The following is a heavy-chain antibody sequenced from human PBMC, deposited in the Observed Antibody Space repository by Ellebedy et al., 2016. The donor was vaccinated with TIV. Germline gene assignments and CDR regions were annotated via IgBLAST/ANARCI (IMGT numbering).Heavy chain of an antibody. Sequence: GESLKISCAASGFTFSSYWMSWVRLAPGKGLEWVANIKEDGSDTYYVDSVKGRFTISRDSAENALCLQMNSMRADDTAVYYCARGRYTSGWYPDYFDYWGQGTLVTVSS. CDR2: IKEDGSDT. CDR1: GFTFSSYW. V-gene: IGHV3-7*03. D-gene: IGHD6-19*01. J-gene: IGHJ4*02. CDR3: ARGRYTSGWYPDYFDY.